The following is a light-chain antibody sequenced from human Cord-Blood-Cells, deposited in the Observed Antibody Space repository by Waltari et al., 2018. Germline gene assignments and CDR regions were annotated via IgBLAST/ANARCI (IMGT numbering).Light chain of an antibody. CDR3: QAWDSSTVV. J-gene: IGLJ2*01. CDR1: KLGDKY. CDR2: QDN. Sequence: SYELTQPPSVSVSPGPTASITRSGDKLGDKYACWYQQKPGQSPVLVISQDNKRPSGIPERFSGSNSGNTATLTISGTQAMDEADYYCQAWDSSTVVFGGGTKLTVL. V-gene: IGLV3-1*01.